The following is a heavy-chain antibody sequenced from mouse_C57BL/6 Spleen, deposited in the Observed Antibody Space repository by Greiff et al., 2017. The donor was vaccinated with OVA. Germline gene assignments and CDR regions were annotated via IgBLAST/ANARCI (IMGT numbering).Heavy chain of an antibody. V-gene: IGHV5-4*01. CDR3: ARDRLGYGNYLFAY. Sequence: EVQVVESGGGLVKPGGSLKLSCAASGFTFSSYAMSWVRQTPEKRLEWVATISDGGSYTYYPDNVKGRFTISRDNAKNNLYLQMSHLKSEDTAMYYCARDRLGYGNYLFAYWGQGTLVTVSA. D-gene: IGHD2-1*01. CDR1: GFTFSSYA. J-gene: IGHJ3*01. CDR2: ISDGGSYT.